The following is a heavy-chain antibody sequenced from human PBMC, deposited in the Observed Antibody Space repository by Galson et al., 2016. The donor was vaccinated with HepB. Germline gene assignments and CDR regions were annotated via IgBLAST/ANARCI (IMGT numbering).Heavy chain of an antibody. V-gene: IGHV3-30*18. CDR1: GFTFNNYG. CDR2: ISYDGSTK. D-gene: IGHD2-2*01. CDR3: AKDRCTSTSRPLGMDV. Sequence: SLRLSCAASGFTFNNYGMHWVRQAPGKGLEWVSLISYDGSTKYYADSVKGRFSTSRDNSKNTLSLQMNSLRVEDTAVYYCAKDRCTSTSRPLGMDVWGTGTTVTVSS. J-gene: IGHJ6*04.